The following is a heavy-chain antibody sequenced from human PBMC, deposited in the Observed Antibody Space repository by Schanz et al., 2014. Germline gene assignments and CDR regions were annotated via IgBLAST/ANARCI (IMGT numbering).Heavy chain of an antibody. Sequence: EVQLLESGGGLVQPGGSLRLSCSASTFTFDHYAMTWVRQAPGKGLEWVAAVSSRSDEIKYADSVRGRFTSSRDNSRSTMYLQMNSLRAEDTAVYFCAKDLGVDCGDGCFNWYFDLWGRGTLVTVSS. D-gene: IGHD2-21*02. CDR3: AKDLGVDCGDGCFNWYFDL. V-gene: IGHV3-23*05. CDR1: TFTFDHYA. CDR2: VSSRSDEI. J-gene: IGHJ2*01.